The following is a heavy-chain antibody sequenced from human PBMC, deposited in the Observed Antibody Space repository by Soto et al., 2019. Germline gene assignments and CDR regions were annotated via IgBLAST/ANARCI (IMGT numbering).Heavy chain of an antibody. Sequence: QVQLQQWGAGLLKPSETLSLTCAVYGGSFSGYQWTWIRQTPGKGLEWIGEINDTGNINYNPSLKSRSTIFIDPPKKQISLKLSSMTAADTAVYYCARGLIVWFGELSRRGGYYYYMDVWGKGTTVTVSS. CDR1: GGSFSGYQ. CDR2: INDTGNI. V-gene: IGHV4-34*01. D-gene: IGHD3-10*01. CDR3: ARGLIVWFGELSRRGGYYYYMDV. J-gene: IGHJ6*03.